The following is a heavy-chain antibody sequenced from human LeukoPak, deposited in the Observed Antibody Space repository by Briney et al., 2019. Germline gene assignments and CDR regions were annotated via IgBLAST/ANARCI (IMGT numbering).Heavy chain of an antibody. CDR2: IYYSGST. CDR1: GGSISSYY. Sequence: SETLSLTCTVSGGSISSYYWSWIRQPPGKGLEWIGYIYYSGSTNYNPSLKSRVTISVDTSKNQFSLKLSSVTAADTAVYYCAGVWSSGYYNFDYWGQGTLVTVSS. D-gene: IGHD3-22*01. V-gene: IGHV4-59*01. CDR3: AGVWSSGYYNFDY. J-gene: IGHJ4*02.